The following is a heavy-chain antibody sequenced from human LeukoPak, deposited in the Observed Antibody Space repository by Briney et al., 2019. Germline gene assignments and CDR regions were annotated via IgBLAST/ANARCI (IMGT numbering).Heavy chain of an antibody. CDR3: AKDAWELFDY. Sequence: GGSLRLSCAASGFTFSSYDMHWVRQAPGKGLEWVAFIRYDGSNKYYADSVKGLFTISRDNSKNTLYLQMNSLRAEDTAVYYCAKDAWELFDYWGQGTLVTVSS. J-gene: IGHJ4*02. CDR1: GFTFSSYD. CDR2: IRYDGSNK. D-gene: IGHD1-26*01. V-gene: IGHV3-30*02.